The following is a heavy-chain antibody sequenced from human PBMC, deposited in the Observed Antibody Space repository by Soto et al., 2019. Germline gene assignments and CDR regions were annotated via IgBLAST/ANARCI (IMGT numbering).Heavy chain of an antibody. CDR1: GGTFSSYA. CDR2: IIPIFGTA. D-gene: IGHD3-22*01. Sequence: QVQLVQSGAEVKKPGSSVKVSCKASGGTFSSYAISWVRQAPGQGLEWMGGIIPIFGTANYAQKFQGRVTITADESTSTAYMELSSLRSEDTAVYYCARSEDYYDSSGYYSLAYWYFDLWGRGTLVTVSS. V-gene: IGHV1-69*12. J-gene: IGHJ2*01. CDR3: ARSEDYYDSSGYYSLAYWYFDL.